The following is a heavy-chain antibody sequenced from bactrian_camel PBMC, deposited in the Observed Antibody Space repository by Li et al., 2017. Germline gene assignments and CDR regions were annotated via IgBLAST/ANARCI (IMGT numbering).Heavy chain of an antibody. Sequence: QLVESGGGAVQAGGSLRLSCVASGYIYSSHCMGWVRQAPGQEREGVAAIYSGDGSAIYSDSVNGRFTISQDNANNTVYLQMDTLKTEDAARYYCALGRVAALTATYRPTGQGTQVTVS. D-gene: IGHD6*01. V-gene: IGHV3S25*01. CDR2: IYSGDGSA. J-gene: IGHJ4*01. CDR1: GYIYSSHC.